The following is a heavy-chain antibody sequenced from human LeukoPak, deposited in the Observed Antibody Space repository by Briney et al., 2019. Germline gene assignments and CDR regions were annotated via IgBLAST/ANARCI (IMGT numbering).Heavy chain of an antibody. D-gene: IGHD3-22*01. V-gene: IGHV1-2*02. CDR3: ADTNSSGLGGAFDI. CDR2: INPNSGGT. Sequence: GASVKVSCKASGYTFTGYYMHWVRQAPGQGLEWMGWINPNSGGTNYAQKFQGRVTMTRDTSISTAYMELTSLRSDDTAVYYCADTNSSGLGGAFDIWGQGTMVTVSS. CDR1: GYTFTGYY. J-gene: IGHJ3*02.